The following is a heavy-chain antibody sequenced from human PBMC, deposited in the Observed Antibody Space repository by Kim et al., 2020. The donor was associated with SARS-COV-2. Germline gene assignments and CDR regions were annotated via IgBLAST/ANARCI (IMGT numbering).Heavy chain of an antibody. D-gene: IGHD3-9*01. CDR2: FDLEDGEK. V-gene: IGHV1-24*01. J-gene: IGHJ4*02. CDR3: ATGFAVDDILTGYFY. CDR1: GYTLTELS. Sequence: ASVKVSCKVSGYTLTELSMHWVRQAPGKGLEWMGGFDLEDGEKINPQKFQGRVTMTEDTSTDTAYMELSSLRSEDTAVYYCATGFAVDDILTGYFYWGQGTLVTVSS.